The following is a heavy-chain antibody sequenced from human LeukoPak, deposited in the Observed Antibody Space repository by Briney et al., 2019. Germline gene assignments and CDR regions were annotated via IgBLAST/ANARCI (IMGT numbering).Heavy chain of an antibody. D-gene: IGHD6-25*01. CDR2: VNHSGNT. J-gene: IGHJ4*02. V-gene: IGHV4-34*01. CDR1: GESFSGYY. CDR3: ARAREAAPIDY. Sequence: PSETLSLTCAVYGESFSGYYWTWIRQPPGKGLEWIGEVNHSGNTNYNPSLKSRVTISPDTSKNQFSLKMRSVTAADTAVYYCARAREAAPIDYWGQGTQVTVSS.